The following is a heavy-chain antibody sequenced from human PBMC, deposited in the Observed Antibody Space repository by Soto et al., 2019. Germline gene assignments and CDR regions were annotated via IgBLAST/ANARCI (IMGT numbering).Heavy chain of an antibody. CDR1: GATYSPFIAYA. CDR2: IIPLGSSQ. V-gene: IGHV1-69*04. Sequence: QVQLVQSGAEVKKPGSLLKVSCKASGATYSPFIAYAISWLRQAPGQGLEWMGSIIPLGSSQHYAEVFQGRATISEDSSTFTVSLELTNLTSDDAAVYFCARSRDRCGGDCYSVYAAFDLWGQGTAVTVSS. CDR3: ARSRDRCGGDCYSVYAAFDL. J-gene: IGHJ3*01. D-gene: IGHD2-21*02.